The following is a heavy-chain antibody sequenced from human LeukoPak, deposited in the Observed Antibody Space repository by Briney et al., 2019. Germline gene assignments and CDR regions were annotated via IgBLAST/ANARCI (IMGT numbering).Heavy chain of an antibody. Sequence: SETLSLTCTVSGGSVSSSHYWGWIRQPPGKGLEWIGSIYYGGSTYYNASLRSRVTTSVDTSKNQFSLKLSSVTAADTAVYYCARGNPYQLLPNWFDPWGQGTLVTVSS. J-gene: IGHJ5*02. CDR2: IYYGGST. D-gene: IGHD2-2*01. CDR3: ARGNPYQLLPNWFDP. V-gene: IGHV4-39*07. CDR1: GGSVSSSHY.